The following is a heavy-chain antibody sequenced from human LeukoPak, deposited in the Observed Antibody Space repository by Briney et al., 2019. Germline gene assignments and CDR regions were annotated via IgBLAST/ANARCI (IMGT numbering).Heavy chain of an antibody. CDR2: IYYSGST. D-gene: IGHD1-26*01. Sequence: ASETLSLTCTVSGGSISSYYLTWIRQSPGKGLEWIGYIYYSGSTSYNPSIKSRVTISVDTSKNQFSLKLTSVTAADTALSYCARRASGTYSYYFDSWGQGTLVTVSS. V-gene: IGHV4-59*08. J-gene: IGHJ4*02. CDR3: ARRASGTYSYYFDS. CDR1: GGSISSYY.